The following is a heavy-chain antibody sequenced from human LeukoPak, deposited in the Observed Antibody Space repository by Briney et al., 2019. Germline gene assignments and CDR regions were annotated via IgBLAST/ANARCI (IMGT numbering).Heavy chain of an antibody. V-gene: IGHV3-33*01. D-gene: IGHD2-15*01. J-gene: IGHJ1*01. Sequence: GRSLRLSCAASGFTFSSYGMHWVRQAPDKGLEWVAVIWYDGSNKYYADSVKGRFTISRDNSKNTLYLQMNSLRAEDTAVYYCVRELVVGPAEYFQSWGQGTLVTVSS. CDR3: VRELVVGPAEYFQS. CDR2: IWYDGSNK. CDR1: GFTFSSYG.